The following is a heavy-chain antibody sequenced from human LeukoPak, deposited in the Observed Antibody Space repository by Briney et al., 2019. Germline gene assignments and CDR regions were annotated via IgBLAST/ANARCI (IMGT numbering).Heavy chain of an antibody. CDR3: ARVHYYDASDYSTSNWFDP. Sequence: SETLSLTCTVSGYSLSSGYYWGWIRQPPGKGLEWIGSVDHSGGTYYNPSLRSRVSISVDPSKNQFSLKLTSVAAADTALYHCARVHYYDASDYSTSNWFDPWGQGTLVTVSS. J-gene: IGHJ5*02. CDR2: VDHSGGT. V-gene: IGHV4-38-2*02. CDR1: GYSLSSGYY. D-gene: IGHD3-22*01.